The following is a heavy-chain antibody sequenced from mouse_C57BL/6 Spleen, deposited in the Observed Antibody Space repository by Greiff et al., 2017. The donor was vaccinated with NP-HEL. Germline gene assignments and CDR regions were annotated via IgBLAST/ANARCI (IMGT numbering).Heavy chain of an antibody. J-gene: IGHJ2*01. CDR1: GYTFTDYY. V-gene: IGHV1-26*01. CDR3: ASWGTTVVATGFDY. D-gene: IGHD1-1*01. Sequence: EVQLQQSGPELVKPGASVKISCKASGYTFTDYYMNWVKQSHGKSLEWIGDINPNNGGTSYNQKFKGKATLTVDKSSSTAYMELRSLTSEDSAVYYCASWGTTVVATGFDYWGQGTTLTVSS. CDR2: INPNNGGT.